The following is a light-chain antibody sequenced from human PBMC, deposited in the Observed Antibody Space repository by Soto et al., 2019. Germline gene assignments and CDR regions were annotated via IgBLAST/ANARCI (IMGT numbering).Light chain of an antibody. CDR1: SSDVGSYNL. J-gene: IGLJ2*01. CDR2: EGS. CDR3: CSYAGSSTLG. V-gene: IGLV2-23*01. Sequence: QSVLTQPASVSGSPGQSITISCTGTSSDVGSYNLVSWCQQHPGKAPKLMIYEGSKRPSGVSNRFSGSKSGNTASLTISGLQAEDEADYYCCSYAGSSTLGFGGGTKLTVL.